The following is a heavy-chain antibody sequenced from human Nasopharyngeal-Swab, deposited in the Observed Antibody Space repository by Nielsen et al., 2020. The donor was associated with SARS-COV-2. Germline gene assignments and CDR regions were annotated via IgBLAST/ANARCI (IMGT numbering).Heavy chain of an antibody. CDR1: GFTFSNAW. CDR2: IKSKTDGGTT. CDR3: TTDFPSQYFYYYTDV. Sequence: GESLKISCAASGFTFSNAWMNWVRQAPGKGLEWVGRIKSKTDGGTTDYAAPVKGRFTVSRDDSKNTLYLQMNSLKTEDTAVYYCTTDFPSQYFYYYTDVWGKGTTVTVSS. V-gene: IGHV3-15*07. J-gene: IGHJ6*03.